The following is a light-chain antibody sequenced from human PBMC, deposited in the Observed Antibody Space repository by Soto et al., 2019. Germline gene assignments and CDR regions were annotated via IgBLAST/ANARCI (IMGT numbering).Light chain of an antibody. V-gene: IGKV3-11*01. CDR1: QSVSSY. J-gene: IGKJ5*01. CDR3: QQRHSWPIT. CDR2: DAS. Sequence: IVLTQSPGTLSLSPGERATLSCGASQSVSSYLAWYQQKPGQAPRLLIYDASNRATGIPARFSGSGSGTDFTLTISSLDLEDYAVYYCQQRHSWPITFGPGTRLEIK.